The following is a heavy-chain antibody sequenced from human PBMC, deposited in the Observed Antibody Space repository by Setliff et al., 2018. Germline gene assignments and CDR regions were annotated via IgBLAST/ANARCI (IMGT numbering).Heavy chain of an antibody. J-gene: IGHJ4*02. Sequence: TLSLTCSVSGGSISSGSYYWSWIRQPAGEGLEWIGRLHTSGTTVYNPSLKGRVTISADTSTNHFSLKLTSVTAADTAVYHCARDNTIVGATDYWGQGALVTVSS. CDR3: ARDNTIVGATDY. V-gene: IGHV4-61*02. CDR1: GGSISSGSYY. D-gene: IGHD1-26*01. CDR2: LHTSGTT.